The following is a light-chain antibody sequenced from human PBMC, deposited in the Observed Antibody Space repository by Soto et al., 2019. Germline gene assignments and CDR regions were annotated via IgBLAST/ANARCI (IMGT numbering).Light chain of an antibody. CDR3: QHYNGYPIT. V-gene: IGKV1-5*03. J-gene: IGKJ4*01. Sequence: DIQMTQSPSTLSASVGDRVTITCRASQSASIYLAWYQQKPGRAPKVLIYKTSTLASGVPSRFSGSGSGTEFTLTVSRLQPDDVATYYCQHYNGYPITFGGGTKVEIK. CDR1: QSASIY. CDR2: KTS.